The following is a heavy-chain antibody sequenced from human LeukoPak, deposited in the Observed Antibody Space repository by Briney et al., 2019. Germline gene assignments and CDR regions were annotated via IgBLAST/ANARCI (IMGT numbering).Heavy chain of an antibody. Sequence: GGSLRLSCAASGFTFSSYAMSWVRQAPGKGLEWVSAISGSGGSTYYADSVKGRFTISRDNSKNTLFLQMNSLTVEDTAIYYCANDEGCSGDNCYSGSQLIGHWGQGTLVIVPS. V-gene: IGHV3-23*01. CDR3: ANDEGCSGDNCYSGSQLIGH. D-gene: IGHD2-15*01. J-gene: IGHJ4*02. CDR2: ISGSGGST. CDR1: GFTFSSYA.